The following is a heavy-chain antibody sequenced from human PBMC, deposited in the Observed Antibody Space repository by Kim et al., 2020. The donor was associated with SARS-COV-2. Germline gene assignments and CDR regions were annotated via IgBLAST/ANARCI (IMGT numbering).Heavy chain of an antibody. D-gene: IGHD1-26*01. V-gene: IGHV4-59*13. J-gene: IGHJ4*02. CDR1: GGSISRYY. Sequence: SETLSLTCTVSGGSISRYYWSWIRQPPGKGLDWIGFIYHTGSTTYNPSLKSRVTISIDTSNNQFSLKLNSVTAADTAVYYCAGTETTWARFNYWGQGTLVTVSS. CDR2: IYHTGST. CDR3: AGTETTWARFNY.